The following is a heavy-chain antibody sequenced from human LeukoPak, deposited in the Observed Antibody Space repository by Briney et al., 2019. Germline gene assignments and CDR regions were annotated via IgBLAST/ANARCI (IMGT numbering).Heavy chain of an antibody. D-gene: IGHD6-19*01. Sequence: ASVKVFCKASGYTFTGYYMHWVRQAPGQGLEWMGWINPNSGGTNYAQKFQGWVTMTRDTFISTAYMELSRLRSDDTAVYYCARGRGRGRIAVAGYFDYWGQGTLVTVSS. CDR1: GYTFTGYY. J-gene: IGHJ4*02. CDR2: INPNSGGT. CDR3: ARGRGRGRIAVAGYFDY. V-gene: IGHV1-2*04.